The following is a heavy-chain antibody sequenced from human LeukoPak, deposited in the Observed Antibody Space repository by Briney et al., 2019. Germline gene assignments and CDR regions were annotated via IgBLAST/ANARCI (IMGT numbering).Heavy chain of an antibody. Sequence: GGSLRLSCAASGFTFSTYSMNWVRQAPGKGLEWISYISGSSKVIYYADSVRGRFTISRDNAENLLYLQMNSLRDDDTAVYFCARDGSGSYYPDYWGQGTLVTVSS. J-gene: IGHJ4*02. V-gene: IGHV3-48*02. CDR2: ISGSSKVI. D-gene: IGHD3-10*01. CDR1: GFTFSTYS. CDR3: ARDGSGSYYPDY.